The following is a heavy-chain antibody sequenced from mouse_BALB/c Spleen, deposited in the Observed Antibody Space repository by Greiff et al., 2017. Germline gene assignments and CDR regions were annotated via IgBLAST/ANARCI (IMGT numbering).Heavy chain of an antibody. V-gene: IGHV1-62-2*01. CDR3: ARHEGQLGLRGYYAMDY. D-gene: IGHD3-1*01. CDR1: GYTFTEYI. J-gene: IGHJ4*01. CDR2: FYPGSGSI. Sequence: QVQLQQSGAGLVKPGASVKLSCKASGYTFTEYIIHWVKQRSGQGLEWIGWFYPGSGSIKYNEKFKDKATLTADKSSSTVYMELSRLTSEDSAVYFCARHEGQLGLRGYYAMDYWGQGTSVTVSS.